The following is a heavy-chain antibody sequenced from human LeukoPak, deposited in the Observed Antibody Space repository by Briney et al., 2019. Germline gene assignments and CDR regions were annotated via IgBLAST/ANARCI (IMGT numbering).Heavy chain of an antibody. J-gene: IGHJ4*02. CDR2: IYHSGST. D-gene: IGHD5-24*01. CDR3: ARAGEMATIRYYFDY. CDR1: GGSISSSNW. Sequence: SETLSLTCAVSGGSISSSNWWSWVRQPPGKGLEWIGEIYHSGSTNYNPSLKSRVTISVDKSKNQFSLKLSSVTAADTAVYYCARAGEMATIRYYFDYWGQGTLVTVSS. V-gene: IGHV4-4*02.